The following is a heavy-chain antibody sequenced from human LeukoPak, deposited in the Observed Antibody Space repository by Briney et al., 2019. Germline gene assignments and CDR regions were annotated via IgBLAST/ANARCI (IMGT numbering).Heavy chain of an antibody. D-gene: IGHD6-13*01. V-gene: IGHV4-61*02. CDR2: IYTSGST. CDR3: ARRLGTEADY. J-gene: IGHJ4*02. CDR1: GGSISSGSYY. Sequence: SQTLSLTCTVSGGSISSGSYYWSWIRQPAGKGLEWIGRIYTSGSTNYNPSLKSRVTISVDKSKNQFSLRLSSVTAADTAVYYCARRLGTEADYWGQGTLVTVSS.